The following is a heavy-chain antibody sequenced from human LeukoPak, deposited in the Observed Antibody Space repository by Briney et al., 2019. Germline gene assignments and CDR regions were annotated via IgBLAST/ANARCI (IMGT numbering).Heavy chain of an antibody. CDR1: GYTFTGYY. CDR3: ARSSGYYDFAFDI. V-gene: IGHV1-2*02. CDR2: INPNSGGT. D-gene: IGHD4-17*01. J-gene: IGHJ3*02. Sequence: ASVKVSCKASGYTFTGYYMHWVRQAPAQGLEWMGWINPNSGGTNYAQKFQGRVTMTRDTSISTAYMELSRLRSDDTAVYYCARSSGYYDFAFDIWGQGTMDTVSS.